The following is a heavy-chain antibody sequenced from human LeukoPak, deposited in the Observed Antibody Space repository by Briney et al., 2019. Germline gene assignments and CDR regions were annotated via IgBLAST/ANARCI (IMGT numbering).Heavy chain of an antibody. J-gene: IGHJ4*02. CDR3: ARDYPTSGIVTLFDY. D-gene: IGHD1-1*01. V-gene: IGHV3-23*01. Sequence: GGSLRLSCASSGFTFNYYAMTWVRQAPGKGLERVSSITTSGASTYYADSVKGRFTISRDNSKNSLYLQMTSLRAEDTAVYYCARDYPTSGIVTLFDYWGQGTLVTVSS. CDR2: ITTSGAST. CDR1: GFTFNYYA.